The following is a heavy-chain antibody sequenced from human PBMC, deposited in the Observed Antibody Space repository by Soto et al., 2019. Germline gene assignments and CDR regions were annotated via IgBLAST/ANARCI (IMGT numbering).Heavy chain of an antibody. J-gene: IGHJ6*02. CDR3: AKDSKSVSVSAARVYGMDV. V-gene: IGHV4-31*03. CDR1: GGSISSGGYY. Sequence: PSETLSLTCTVSGGSISSGGYYWSWIRQHPGKGLEWIGYIYYSGSTYYNPSLKSRVTISVDTSKNQFSLKLSSVTAEDSAIYYCAKDSKSVSVSAARVYGMDVWGQGTTVTVSS. D-gene: IGHD2-2*01. CDR2: IYYSGST.